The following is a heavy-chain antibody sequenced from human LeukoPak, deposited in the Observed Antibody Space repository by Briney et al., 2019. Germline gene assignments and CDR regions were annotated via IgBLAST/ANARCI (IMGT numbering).Heavy chain of an antibody. CDR2: INHSGST. CDR1: GGSFSGYY. Sequence: SETLSLTCAVYGGSFSGYYWSWIRQPPGKGLEWIGEINHSGSTNYSPSLKSRVTISVDTSKNQFSLKLSSVTAADTAVYYCARQSGSYYYYMDVWGKGTTVTISS. J-gene: IGHJ6*03. CDR3: ARQSGSYYYYMDV. V-gene: IGHV4-34*01. D-gene: IGHD1-26*01.